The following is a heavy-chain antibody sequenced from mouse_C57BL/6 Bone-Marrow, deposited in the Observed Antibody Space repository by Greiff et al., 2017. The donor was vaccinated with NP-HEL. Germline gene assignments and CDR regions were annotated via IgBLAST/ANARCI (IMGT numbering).Heavy chain of an antibody. CDR2: INPYNGGT. CDR1: GYTFTDYY. CDR3: ARRRGAGTDVDY. J-gene: IGHJ2*01. V-gene: IGHV1-19*01. D-gene: IGHD1-1*01. Sequence: EVQLQQSGPVLVKPGASVKMSCKASGYTFTDYYMNWVKQRHGKGLEWIGVINPYNGGTSYNQKFKGKATLTVDKSSSTAYMELNSLTSEDSAVYYCARRRGAGTDVDYWGQGTTLTVSS.